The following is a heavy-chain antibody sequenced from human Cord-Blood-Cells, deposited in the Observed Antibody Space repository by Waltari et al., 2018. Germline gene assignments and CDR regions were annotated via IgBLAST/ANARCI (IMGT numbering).Heavy chain of an antibody. CDR1: GYSFTSYL. CDR3: ARDIGYCSGGSCYLTYFDY. CDR2: IYPGDSDT. J-gene: IGHJ4*02. D-gene: IGHD2-15*01. Sequence: EVQLVQSGAEVKKPGESLKISCKGSGYSFTSYLIGWVRPMPGKGLEWMGIIYPGDSDTRYSPSFQGQVTISADKSISTAYLQWSSLKASDTAMYYCARDIGYCSGGSCYLTYFDYWGQGTLVTVSS. V-gene: IGHV5-51*01.